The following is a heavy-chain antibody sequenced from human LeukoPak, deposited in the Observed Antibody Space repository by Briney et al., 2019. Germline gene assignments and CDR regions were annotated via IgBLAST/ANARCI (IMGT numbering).Heavy chain of an antibody. CDR3: AKVQLGSYVNYYHYYGMDV. V-gene: IGHV3-30*18. J-gene: IGHJ6*02. D-gene: IGHD3-16*01. CDR2: ISYDGSNK. CDR1: GFTFSSYG. Sequence: GGSLRLSCAASGFTFSSYGMHWVRQAPGKGLEWVAVISYDGSNKYYADSVKGRFTISRDNSKNTLYLQMNSLRAEDRAVYYCAKVQLGSYVNYYHYYGMDVWGQGTTVTVSS.